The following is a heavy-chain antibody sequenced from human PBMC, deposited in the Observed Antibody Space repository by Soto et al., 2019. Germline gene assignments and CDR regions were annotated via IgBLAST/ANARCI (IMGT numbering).Heavy chain of an antibody. CDR1: GFTFSTYA. V-gene: IGHV3-30-3*01. Sequence: QAQLVESGGGVVQPGRSLRLSCAASGFTFSTYAMHWVRQAPGKGLEWVAVISYDGSNKYYIDSVKGRFTISRDNSKNTLYLQMNSLRIEDTAVYYCARDFYGSGASSGHYYDMDVWGPGTTVTVSS. J-gene: IGHJ6*02. CDR3: ARDFYGSGASSGHYYDMDV. D-gene: IGHD3-10*01. CDR2: ISYDGSNK.